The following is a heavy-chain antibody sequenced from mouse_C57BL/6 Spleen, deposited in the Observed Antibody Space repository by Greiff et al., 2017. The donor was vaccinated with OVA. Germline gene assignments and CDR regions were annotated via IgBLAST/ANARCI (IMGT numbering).Heavy chain of an antibody. D-gene: IGHD2-1*01. Sequence: VKLQESGAELARPGASVKLSCKASGYTFTSYGISWVKQRTGQGLEWIGEIYPRSGNTYYNEKFKGKATLTADKSSSTAYMELRSLTSEDSAVYFCARLGGNPYYYAMDYWGQGTSVTVSS. CDR3: ARLGGNPYYYAMDY. CDR1: GYTFTSYG. J-gene: IGHJ4*01. V-gene: IGHV1-81*01. CDR2: IYPRSGNT.